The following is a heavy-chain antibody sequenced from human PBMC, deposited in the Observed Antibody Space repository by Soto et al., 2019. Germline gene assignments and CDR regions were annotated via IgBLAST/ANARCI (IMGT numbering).Heavy chain of an antibody. D-gene: IGHD6-19*01. Sequence: QVQLVESGGGVVQPGRSLRLSCAASGFTFSSYGMHWVRQAPGKGLEWVAVISYDGSNKYYADSVKGRFTISRDNSKNTLYLQMNSLRAEDTAVYYCAKEGVRTVGGWYFDYWGQGTLVTVSS. CDR1: GFTFSSYG. V-gene: IGHV3-30*18. CDR3: AKEGVRTVGGWYFDY. CDR2: ISYDGSNK. J-gene: IGHJ4*02.